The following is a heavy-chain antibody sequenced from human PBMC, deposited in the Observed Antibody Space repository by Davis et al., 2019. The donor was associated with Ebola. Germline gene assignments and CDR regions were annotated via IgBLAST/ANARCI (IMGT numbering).Heavy chain of an antibody. CDR1: GGSIISSSSY. J-gene: IGHJ4*02. D-gene: IGHD2-15*01. CDR3: ARHVGIVVVVAATADLNYFDY. V-gene: IGHV4-39*01. Sequence: MPSETLSLTCTVSGGSIISSSSYWGWIRQPPRKGLEWIGSIYYSGITYYNPSLKSRVTISVDTSKNQFSLKLRSVTAADTAVYYCARHVGIVVVVAATADLNYFDYWGQGTLVTVSS. CDR2: IYYSGIT.